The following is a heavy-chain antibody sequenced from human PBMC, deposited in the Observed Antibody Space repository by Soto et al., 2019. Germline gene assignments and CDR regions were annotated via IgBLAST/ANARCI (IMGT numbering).Heavy chain of an antibody. J-gene: IGHJ4*02. D-gene: IGHD3-10*01. CDR2: MSGSGGDT. V-gene: IGHV3-23*01. Sequence: EVQLLQSGGGLVQPGGSLRLSCAPSGIALTNYAMSWVRQAPGKGLEWVTAMSGSGGDTYYSDSVKGRFTISRDNSKNTQYLQMNSLRAEDTAVYYCAKGGISLVRGSFDYWGQGTLVTVSS. CDR3: AKGGISLVRGSFDY. CDR1: GIALTNYA.